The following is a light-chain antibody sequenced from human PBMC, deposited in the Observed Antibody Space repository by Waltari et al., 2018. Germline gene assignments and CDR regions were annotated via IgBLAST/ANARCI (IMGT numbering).Light chain of an antibody. J-gene: IGKJ1*01. Sequence: EIVLTQSPGTLSLSPGERATLSCRTSQSVSRALAWYQQKPGQAPRLLIYGIFNRATGIPDRFSGSGSGTDFSRTISRLEPEDFAVYYCQHYVMLPVTFGQGTRVEVK. CDR3: QHYVMLPVT. CDR2: GIF. V-gene: IGKV3-20*01. CDR1: QSVSRA.